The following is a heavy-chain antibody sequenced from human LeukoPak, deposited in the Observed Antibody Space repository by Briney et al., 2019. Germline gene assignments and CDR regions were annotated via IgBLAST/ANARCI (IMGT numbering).Heavy chain of an antibody. CDR2: IKRDGSQK. D-gene: IGHD3-22*01. V-gene: IGHV3-7*01. CDR3: ARDFFHSSESRPFDY. CDR1: GFSFSSNW. Sequence: GGSLRLSCAAPGFSFSSNWMGWVRQAPGKGLEWVAHIKRDGSQKYYLDSVKGRFTISRDNAKNLLYMQMDSLRVEDTAVYYCARDFFHSSESRPFDYRGQGTLVTVSS. J-gene: IGHJ4*02.